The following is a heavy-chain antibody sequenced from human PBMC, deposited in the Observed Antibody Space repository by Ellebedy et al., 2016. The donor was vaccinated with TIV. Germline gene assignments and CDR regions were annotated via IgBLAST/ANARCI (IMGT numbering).Heavy chain of an antibody. J-gene: IGHJ5*02. CDR1: GYTFTRYF. V-gene: IGHV1-46*01. D-gene: IGHD4-17*01. CDR2: INPSRGST. Sequence: ASVKVSCXSSGYTFTRYFIHWVRQAPGRGLEWMGIINPSRGSTNYAPKFQGRVTMTRDTSARTVYLEVTSLKSEDTAVYYCARDGAPLPPIGDNGNWFDPWGQGSLITVSS. CDR3: ARDGAPLPPIGDNGNWFDP.